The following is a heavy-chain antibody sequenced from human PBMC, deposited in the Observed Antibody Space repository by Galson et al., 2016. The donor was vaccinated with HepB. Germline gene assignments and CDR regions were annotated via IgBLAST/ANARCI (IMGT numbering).Heavy chain of an antibody. J-gene: IGHJ4*02. Sequence: SLRLSCAASGFPFSTYGMSWVRQAPGKGLEWVSGISGSGGRTSYEDSVRGRFTISRDNSKNTLFLRMNSAGVGDTAVYFCAKSGFFGELDKWGQGTGVVVSS. CDR3: AKSGFFGELDK. CDR2: ISGSGGRT. V-gene: IGHV3-23*01. D-gene: IGHD3-10*01. CDR1: GFPFSTYG.